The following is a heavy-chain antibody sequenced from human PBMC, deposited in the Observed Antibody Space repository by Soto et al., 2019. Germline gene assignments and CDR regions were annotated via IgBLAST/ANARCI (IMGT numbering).Heavy chain of an antibody. V-gene: IGHV4-34*09. CDR1: GGSFSGYY. J-gene: IGHJ5*02. CDR3: ARIQTRDIVVVPAAENWFDP. D-gene: IGHD2-2*01. CDR2: INHSGST. Sequence: SETLSLTCAVYGGSFSGYYWSWIRQPPGKGLEWIGEINHSGSTNYNPSLKSRVTISVDTSKNQFSLKLSSVTAADTAVYYCARIQTRDIVVVPAAENWFDPWGQGTLVTVSS.